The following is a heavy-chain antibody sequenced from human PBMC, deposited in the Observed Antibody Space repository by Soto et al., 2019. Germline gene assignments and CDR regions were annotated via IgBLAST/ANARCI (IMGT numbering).Heavy chain of an antibody. Sequence: GGSLRLSCAASGFRFRNYGMNWVRQAPHKGLELVATVWEDGSNEYYVDSVKGRFTIFRDNSKNTLFLEMHSVRADDTATYYCVTSSGYHWGQGALVTVSS. CDR3: VTSSGYH. J-gene: IGHJ5*02. V-gene: IGHV3-33*01. CDR2: VWEDGSNE. CDR1: GFRFRNYG. D-gene: IGHD6-25*01.